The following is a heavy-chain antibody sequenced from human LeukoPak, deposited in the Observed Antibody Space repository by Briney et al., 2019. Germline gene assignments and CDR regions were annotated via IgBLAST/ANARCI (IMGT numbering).Heavy chain of an antibody. Sequence: RGSLRLSCAASGFTFSSYEMNSVPQAPGKGLEWGSYISSRGRTINYAHSVRGRFTISRDNAKNSLYLQMNSVRAEDRAVYYCAELGITMIGGVWGKGTTVTISS. CDR1: GFTFSSYE. J-gene: IGHJ6*04. CDR2: ISSRGRTI. D-gene: IGHD3-10*02. CDR3: AELGITMIGGV. V-gene: IGHV3-48*03.